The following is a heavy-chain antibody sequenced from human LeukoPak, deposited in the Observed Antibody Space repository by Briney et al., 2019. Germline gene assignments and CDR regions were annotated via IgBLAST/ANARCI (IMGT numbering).Heavy chain of an antibody. J-gene: IGHJ4*02. CDR2: MNLDGSEK. CDR3: ARDATYCTNGVCYTRFDY. CDR1: GFTFTSHW. Sequence: GGSLRLSCAASGFTFTSHWMSWVRQAPGKGLEWVARMNLDGSEKYYVDSVRGRFTISRDNAKTSLYLEMNSLRAEDTAVYYCARDATYCTNGVCYTRFDYWGQGTLVTVSS. V-gene: IGHV3-7*01. D-gene: IGHD2-8*01.